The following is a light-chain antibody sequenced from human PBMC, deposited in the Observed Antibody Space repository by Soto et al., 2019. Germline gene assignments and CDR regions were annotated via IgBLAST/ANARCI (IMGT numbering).Light chain of an antibody. V-gene: IGKV1-9*01. CDR1: QGISSY. Sequence: DIQLTQSPSFLSASVGERGTITCRASQGISSYLAWYQQKPGKAPKLLIYAASTLQSGVPSRFSGSGSGTEFTLTISSLQPEDFATYYCQQLNSYLALTFGGGTKVEIK. CDR3: QQLNSYLALT. J-gene: IGKJ4*01. CDR2: AAS.